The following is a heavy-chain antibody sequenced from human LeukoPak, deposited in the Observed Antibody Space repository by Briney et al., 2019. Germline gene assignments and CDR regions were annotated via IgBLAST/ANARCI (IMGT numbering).Heavy chain of an antibody. D-gene: IGHD3-22*01. Sequence: GGSLRLSCAASGFTFSNFAMNWVRQAPGKGLEWVSTISSSGSKAYYTDSVKGRFTISRDNSKNTLYLQLSSLRAEDTAAYYCAKPRSSGYLHFDNWGQGTLVTVSS. J-gene: IGHJ4*02. V-gene: IGHV3-23*01. CDR2: ISSSGSKA. CDR1: GFTFSNFA. CDR3: AKPRSSGYLHFDN.